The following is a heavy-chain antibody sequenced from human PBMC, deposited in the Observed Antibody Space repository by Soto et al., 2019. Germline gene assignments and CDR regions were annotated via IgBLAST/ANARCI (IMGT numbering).Heavy chain of an antibody. CDR1: GGTFDSYG. CDR2: GVPICGTT. Sequence: QVQLVQSGAEVKEPGSSVKVSCKASGGTFDSYGISWVRQAPGQGLEWLGGGVPICGTTNYAQRFQGRVTISADESTSTAYMDMSRLTSDVTAVYWCARTGLTGTWTQFSVMDVWGKGTTLPFSS. J-gene: IGHJ6*04. D-gene: IGHD1-7*01. V-gene: IGHV1-69*01. CDR3: ARTGLTGTWTQFSVMDV.